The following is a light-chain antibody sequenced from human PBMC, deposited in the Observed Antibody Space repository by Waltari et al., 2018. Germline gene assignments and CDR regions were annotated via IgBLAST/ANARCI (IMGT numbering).Light chain of an antibody. V-gene: IGKV1-13*02. CDR2: DAS. J-gene: IGKJ4*01. CDR3: QQFNSYPLS. CDR1: QGISSA. Sequence: AIQLTQSPSSLSASVGDRVTITCRASQGISSALAWYQQQPGGAPKLLIYDASSLESGVPSRFSGSGSGTDFTLTISSLQPEDFATYYCQQFNSYPLSFGGGTKVEIK.